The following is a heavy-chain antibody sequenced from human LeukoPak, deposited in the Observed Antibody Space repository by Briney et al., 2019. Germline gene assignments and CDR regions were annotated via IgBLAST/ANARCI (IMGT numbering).Heavy chain of an antibody. D-gene: IGHD1-14*01. Sequence: SGPTLVNPTQTLTLTCTFSGFSLSTNGMGVGWIRQPPGKALEWLALIYWDDDKLDNPPLKTRLTITKDTSKNQVVLTMTNMDPVDTATYYCVHRALGGIGFDYWGQGTLVTVSS. V-gene: IGHV2-5*02. CDR2: IYWDDDK. CDR3: VHRALGGIGFDY. J-gene: IGHJ4*02. CDR1: GFSLSTNGMG.